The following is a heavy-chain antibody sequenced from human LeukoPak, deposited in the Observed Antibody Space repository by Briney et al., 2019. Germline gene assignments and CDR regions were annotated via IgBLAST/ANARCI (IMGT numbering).Heavy chain of an antibody. J-gene: IGHJ5*02. Sequence: GRSLRLSCAASGFTFSSFARHWVRQAPGKGLEWVAVISYDGSNEYYADSGKGRFTISRDNSKNTLYLQMNSLRAEDTGVYHCARDHSLDYGNWFHPWGQGTLVTVSS. D-gene: IGHD4-17*01. V-gene: IGHV3-30-3*01. CDR1: GFTFSSFA. CDR3: ARDHSLDYGNWFHP. CDR2: ISYDGSNE.